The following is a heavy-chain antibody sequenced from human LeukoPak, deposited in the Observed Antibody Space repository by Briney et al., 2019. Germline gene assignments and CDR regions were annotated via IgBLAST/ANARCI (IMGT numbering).Heavy chain of an antibody. CDR1: GFTFSSYS. CDR3: ARIGYSSSSFDY. Sequence: PGGSLRLSCAASGFTFSSYSMNWVRQAPGKGLEWVANIKQDGSHIYYVDSVKGRFTISRDNAKNSVYLQMNTLSAEDTAVYYCARIGYSSSSFDYWGQGTLVTVSS. V-gene: IGHV3-7*01. J-gene: IGHJ4*02. D-gene: IGHD6-6*01. CDR2: IKQDGSHI.